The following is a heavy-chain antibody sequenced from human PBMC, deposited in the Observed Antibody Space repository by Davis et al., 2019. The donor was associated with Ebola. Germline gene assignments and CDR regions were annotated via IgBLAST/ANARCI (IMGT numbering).Heavy chain of an antibody. J-gene: IGHJ4*02. D-gene: IGHD3-10*01. CDR3: ARANTMVTSPFDY. V-gene: IGHV4-34*01. CDR1: GGSFSGYY. CDR2: INHSGST. Sequence: MPSETLSLTCAVYGGSFSGYYWSWIRQPPGKGLEWIGEINHSGSTNYNPSLKSRVTISVDTSKNQFSLKLSSVTAADTAVYYCARANTMVTSPFDYWGQGTLVTVSS.